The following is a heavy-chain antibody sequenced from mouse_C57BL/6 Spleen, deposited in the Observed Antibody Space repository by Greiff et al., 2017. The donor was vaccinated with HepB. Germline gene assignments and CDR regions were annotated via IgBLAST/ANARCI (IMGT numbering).Heavy chain of an antibody. D-gene: IGHD2-3*01. CDR3: ARQWLLLYWYFDV. Sequence: EVMLVESGGGLVKPGGSLKLSCAASGFTFSDYGMHWVRQAPEKGLEWVAYISSGSSTIYYADTVKGRFTISRDNAKNTLFLQMTSLRSEDTAMYYCARQWLLLYWYFDVWGTGTTVTVSS. CDR1: GFTFSDYG. V-gene: IGHV5-17*01. J-gene: IGHJ1*03. CDR2: ISSGSSTI.